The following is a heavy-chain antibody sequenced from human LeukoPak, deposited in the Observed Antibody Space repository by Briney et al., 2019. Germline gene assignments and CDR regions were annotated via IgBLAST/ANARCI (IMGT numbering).Heavy chain of an antibody. CDR2: INGDGGST. V-gene: IGHV3-74*01. J-gene: IGHJ4*02. Sequence: GGTLRLSCAASGFTFSNYWMLWVRQVPGKGLLWVSHINGDGGSTGYADSVKGRFTISRDNAKNTLYLHMNSLRAEDTAVYYCARDQVGATPIDYWGQGTLVTVSS. CDR1: GFTFSNYW. D-gene: IGHD1-26*01. CDR3: ARDQVGATPIDY.